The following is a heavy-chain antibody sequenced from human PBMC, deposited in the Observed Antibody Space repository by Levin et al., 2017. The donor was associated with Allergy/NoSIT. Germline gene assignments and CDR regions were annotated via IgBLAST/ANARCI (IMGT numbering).Heavy chain of an antibody. V-gene: IGHV4-59*08. J-gene: IGHJ5*02. CDR3: ARLYCSGGSCYEGWFDP. Sequence: SQTLSLTCTVSGGSISSYYWSWIRQPPGKGLEWIGYIYYSGSTNYNPSLKSRVTISVDTSKNQFSLKLSSVTAADTAVYYCARLYCSGGSCYEGWFDPWGQGTLVTVSS. D-gene: IGHD2-15*01. CDR2: IYYSGST. CDR1: GGSISSYY.